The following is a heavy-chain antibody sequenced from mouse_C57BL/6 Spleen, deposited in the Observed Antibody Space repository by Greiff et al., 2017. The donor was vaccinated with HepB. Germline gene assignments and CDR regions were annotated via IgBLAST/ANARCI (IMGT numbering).Heavy chain of an antibody. CDR1: GFSLTSYG. V-gene: IGHV2-2*01. J-gene: IGHJ2*01. D-gene: IGHD2-4*01. Sequence: VKLMESGPGLVQPSQSLSITCTVSGFSLTSYGVHWVRQSPGKGLEWLGVIWSGGSTDYNAAFISRLSISKDNSKSQVFFKMNSLQADDTAIYYCARNGIYYDYDGDYFDYWGQGTTLTVSS. CDR2: IWSGGST. CDR3: ARNGIYYDYDGDYFDY.